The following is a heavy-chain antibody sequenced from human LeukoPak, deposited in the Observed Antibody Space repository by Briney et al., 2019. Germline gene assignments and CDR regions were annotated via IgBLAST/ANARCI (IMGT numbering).Heavy chain of an antibody. Sequence: ASVKVSCKASGYTFTSYGIRWVRQAPGQGLEWMGWISAYNGNTNYAQKLQGRVTMTTDTSTSTAYMELRRLRSDDTAVYYCARDGARSYYYGMDVWGQGTTVTVSS. CDR2: ISAYNGNT. J-gene: IGHJ6*02. CDR3: ARDGARSYYYGMDV. CDR1: GYTFTSYG. D-gene: IGHD3-16*01. V-gene: IGHV1-18*01.